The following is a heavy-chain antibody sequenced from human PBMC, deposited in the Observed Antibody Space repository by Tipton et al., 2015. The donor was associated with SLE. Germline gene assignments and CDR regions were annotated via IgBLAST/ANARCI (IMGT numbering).Heavy chain of an antibody. D-gene: IGHD5-24*01. J-gene: IGHJ3*02. V-gene: IGHV4-39*07. CDR3: ARKRNGMGI. Sequence: TLSLTCTVSGGSISSSSYSWGWIRQPPGKGLEWIGEINHSGSTNYNPSLKSRVTISVDTSKNQFSLKLSSVTAADTAVYYCARKRNGMGIWGQGTMVTVSS. CDR2: INHSGST. CDR1: GGSISSSSYS.